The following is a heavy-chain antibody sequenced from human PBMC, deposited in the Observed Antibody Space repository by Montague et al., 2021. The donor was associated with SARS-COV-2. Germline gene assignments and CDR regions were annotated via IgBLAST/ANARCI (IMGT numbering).Heavy chain of an antibody. CDR3: AREGMVRGSYYYYGMGV. CDR1: GGSISSYY. D-gene: IGHD3-10*01. V-gene: IGHV4-59*01. CDR2: IYYSGST. Sequence: ETLSLTCTVSGGSISSYYWSWIRQPPGKGLEWIGYIYYSGSTNYNPSLKSRVTISVDTSKNQFSLKLSSVTAADTAVYYCAREGMVRGSYYYYGMGVWGQGTTVTVSS. J-gene: IGHJ6*02.